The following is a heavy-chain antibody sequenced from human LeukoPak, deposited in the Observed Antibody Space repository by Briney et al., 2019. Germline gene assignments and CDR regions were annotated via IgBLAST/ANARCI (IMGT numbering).Heavy chain of an antibody. Sequence: GGSLRLSCAASGFTFSSYAMHWVRQAPGKGPEWVSAISGSGGRTYYADSVKGRFTISRDNSKNTLYLLMNSLRAEDTAVYYCAKAGRGGAITMIRGVKRDYYYMDVWGKGTTVTISS. CDR3: AKAGRGGAITMIRGVKRDYYYMDV. D-gene: IGHD3-10*01. CDR1: GFTFSSYA. CDR2: ISGSGGRT. V-gene: IGHV3-23*01. J-gene: IGHJ6*03.